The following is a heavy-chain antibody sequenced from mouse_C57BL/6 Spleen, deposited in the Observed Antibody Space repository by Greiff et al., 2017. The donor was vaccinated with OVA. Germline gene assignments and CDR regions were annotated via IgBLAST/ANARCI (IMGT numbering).Heavy chain of an antibody. CDR2: IYPGDGDT. V-gene: IGHV1-82*01. J-gene: IGHJ2*01. CDR1: GYAFSSSW. CDR3: AKGDSNCVHFDY. D-gene: IGHD2-5*01. Sequence: QVQLQQSGPELVKPGASVKISCKASGYAFSSSWMNWVKQRPGKGLEWIGRIYPGDGDTNYNGKFKGKATLTADKSSSTAYMQLSSLTSEDSAVYFCAKGDSNCVHFDYWGQGTTLTVSS.